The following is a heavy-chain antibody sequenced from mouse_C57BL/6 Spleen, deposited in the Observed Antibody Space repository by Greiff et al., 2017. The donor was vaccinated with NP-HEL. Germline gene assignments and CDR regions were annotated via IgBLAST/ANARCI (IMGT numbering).Heavy chain of an antibody. CDR2: IRNKANGYTT. J-gene: IGHJ4*01. CDR3: TIYKHGSSYDYAMDY. V-gene: IGHV7-3*01. Sequence: EVKLLESGGGLVQPGGSLSLSCAASGFTFTDYYMSWVRQPPGKALAWLGFIRNKANGYTTEYSASVKGRFTISRDNSQSILYLQMNALRAEDSATYYCTIYKHGSSYDYAMDYWGQGTSVTVSS. D-gene: IGHD1-1*01. CDR1: GFTFTDYY.